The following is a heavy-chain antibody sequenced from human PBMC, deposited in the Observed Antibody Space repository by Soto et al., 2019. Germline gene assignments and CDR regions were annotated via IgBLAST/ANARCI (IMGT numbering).Heavy chain of an antibody. CDR1: GYTFTSYG. CDR2: ISDYNGNT. Sequence: QVQLVQSGAEVQKPGASVKVSCKASGYTFTSYGISWVRQAPGQGLERRGWISDYNGNTNSAQKLQARVTMTTDTSTSPAYMELRSLRSGDTAVYYCAARYGSGGSCYPYLDAFDIWGQGTMVTVSS. D-gene: IGHD2-15*01. J-gene: IGHJ3*02. CDR3: AARYGSGGSCYPYLDAFDI. V-gene: IGHV1-18*01.